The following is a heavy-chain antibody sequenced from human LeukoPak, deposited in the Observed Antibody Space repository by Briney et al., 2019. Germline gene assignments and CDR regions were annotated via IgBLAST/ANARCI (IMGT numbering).Heavy chain of an antibody. V-gene: IGHV4-39*01. J-gene: IGHJ4*02. D-gene: IGHD6-6*01. CDR2: IYYSGST. CDR1: GGSISSSSYY. CDR3: ARHGPGAAPPVGRVFDY. Sequence: PSETLSLTCTVSGGSISSSSYYWGWIRQPPGKGLEWIGSIYYSGSTYYNPPLKSRVTISVDTSKNQFSLKLSSVTAADTAVYYCARHGPGAAPPVGRVFDYWGQGTLVTVSS.